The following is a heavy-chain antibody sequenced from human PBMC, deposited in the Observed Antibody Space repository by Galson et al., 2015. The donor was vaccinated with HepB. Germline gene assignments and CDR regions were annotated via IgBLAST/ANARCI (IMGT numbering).Heavy chain of an antibody. CDR2: ISGSGGST. V-gene: IGHV3-23*01. J-gene: IGHJ4*02. Sequence: SLRLSCAASGFTFSSYAMSWVRQAPGKGLEWVSAISGSGGSTYYADSVKGRFTISRGNSKNTLYLQMNSLRAEDTAVYYCAKSTKRVAGPFDYWGQGTLVTVSS. CDR3: AKSTKRVAGPFDY. D-gene: IGHD6-19*01. CDR1: GFTFSSYA.